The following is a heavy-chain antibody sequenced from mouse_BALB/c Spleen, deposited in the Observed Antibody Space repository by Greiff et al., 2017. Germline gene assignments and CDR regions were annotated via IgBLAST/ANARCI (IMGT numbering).Heavy chain of an antibody. V-gene: IGHV5-4*02. CDR1: GFTFSDYY. CDR2: ISDGGSYT. Sequence: EVQLVESGGGLVKPGGSLKLSCAASGFTFSDYYMYWVRQTPEKRLEWVATISDGGSYTYYPDSVKGRFTISRDNANNNLYLQMSSLKSEDTAMYYCARGGNSFDYWGQGTTLTVSS. CDR3: ARGGNSFDY. J-gene: IGHJ2*01.